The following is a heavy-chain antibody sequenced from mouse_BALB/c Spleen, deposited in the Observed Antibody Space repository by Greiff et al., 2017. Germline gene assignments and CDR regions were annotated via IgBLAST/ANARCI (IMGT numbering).Heavy chain of an antibody. CDR2: ISCYNGAT. V-gene: IGHV1S34*01. J-gene: IGHJ4*01. Sequence: LVKTGASVKISCKASGYSFTGYYMHWVKQSNGKSLEWIGYISCYNGATSYNQKFKGKATFTVDTSSSTAYMQFNSLTSEDSAVYYCARGDYDGYYYAMDYWGQGTSVTVSS. CDR1: GYSFTGYY. D-gene: IGHD2-4*01. CDR3: ARGDYDGYYYAMDY.